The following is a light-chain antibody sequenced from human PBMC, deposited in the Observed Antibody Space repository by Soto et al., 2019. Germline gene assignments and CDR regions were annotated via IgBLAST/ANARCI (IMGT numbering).Light chain of an antibody. CDR1: QDISNY. J-gene: IGKJ3*01. V-gene: IGKV1-33*01. Sequence: DIQMTPSPSSLAASVGDRVTITCQASQDISNYLNWYQQKRGKAPKLLIYDASNLETGVPSRFSGSESETDCTFTISRLQPEDIATYYCHQYANLPPFTFGPGTKVDIK. CDR3: HQYANLPPFT. CDR2: DAS.